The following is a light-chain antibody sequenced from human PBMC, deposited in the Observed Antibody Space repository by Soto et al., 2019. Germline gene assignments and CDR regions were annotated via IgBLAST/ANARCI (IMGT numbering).Light chain of an antibody. CDR3: QQFDNLPLT. Sequence: DIQMTQSPSSLSASVGDRVTIICRASQDINNYLNWYQQKPGKAPKLLIYDSSNLEIGVPSRFSGSGYGTRFSFTISSLQPEDIATYYCQQFDNLPLTFGQGTRLDIK. CDR2: DSS. V-gene: IGKV1-33*01. J-gene: IGKJ5*01. CDR1: QDINNY.